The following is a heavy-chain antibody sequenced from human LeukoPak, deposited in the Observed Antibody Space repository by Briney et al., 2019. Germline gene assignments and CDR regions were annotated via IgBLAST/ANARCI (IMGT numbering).Heavy chain of an antibody. CDR1: GFTFSNYW. Sequence: GGSQRLSRAASGFTFSNYWMHWVRQAPGKGLVWVSRINSDGSSTTSADSVKGRFTISRDNAKNTLYLQMNSLRAADTAVYYCAKGGATVIDYWGQGTLVSVSS. CDR3: AKGGATVIDY. CDR2: INSDGSST. V-gene: IGHV3-74*01. D-gene: IGHD4-17*01. J-gene: IGHJ4*02.